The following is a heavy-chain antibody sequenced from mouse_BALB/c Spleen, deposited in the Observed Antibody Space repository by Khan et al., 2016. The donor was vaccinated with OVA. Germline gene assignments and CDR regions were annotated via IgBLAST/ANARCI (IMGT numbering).Heavy chain of an antibody. CDR2: ISPGSGDT. CDR3: ARRNYFGYTCAY. CDR1: GYTFTDYY. J-gene: IGHJ3*01. Sequence: VQLQESGAELARPGASVKLSCKASGYTFTDYYINWVKQRTGQGLEWIGEISPGSGDTYYNEKFKGKATLTADKSSSTVYMQLSSLTAEASAVDFCARRNYFGYTCAYWGQVTLVTVSA. D-gene: IGHD1-2*01. V-gene: IGHV1-77*01.